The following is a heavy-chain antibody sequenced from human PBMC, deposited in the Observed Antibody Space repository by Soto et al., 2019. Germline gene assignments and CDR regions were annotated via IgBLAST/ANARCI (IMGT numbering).Heavy chain of an antibody. J-gene: IGHJ3*02. CDR1: GYTFISYY. D-gene: IGHD1-26*01. V-gene: IGHV1-46*01. CDR3: ASPIGGSYNAFDI. Sequence: ASVKVSCKASGYTFISYYIHWVRQAPGQGLQWMGITNPSGSITTYAQKFQGRVTTTRDTSTSTVYMELSSLTSDDTAVYYCASPIGGSYNAFDIWGQGTMVTVSS. CDR2: TNPSGSIT.